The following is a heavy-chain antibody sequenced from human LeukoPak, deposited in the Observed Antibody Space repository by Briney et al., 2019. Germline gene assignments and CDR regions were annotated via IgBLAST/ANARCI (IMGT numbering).Heavy chain of an antibody. V-gene: IGHV1-18*04. D-gene: IGHD3-3*01. CDR2: ISAYNGNT. CDR3: ARDNGYYDFWSGSAVFYYYYYGMDV. Sequence: GESLKISCKGSGYSLTSYWIGWVRQAPGQGLEWMGWISAYNGNTNYAQKLQGRVTMTTDTSTSTAYMELRSLRSDDTAVYYCARDNGYYDFWSGSAVFYYYYYGMDVWGQGTTVTVSS. J-gene: IGHJ6*02. CDR1: GYSLTSYW.